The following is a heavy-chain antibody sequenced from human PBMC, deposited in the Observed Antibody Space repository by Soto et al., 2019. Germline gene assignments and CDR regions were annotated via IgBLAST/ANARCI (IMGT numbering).Heavy chain of an antibody. Sequence: GGSLRLSCAAFGFTFSSYSMSWVRQAPGKGLEWVSGFSTGGDGGTTYYIDSVKGRFTISRDNSKNMLFLQMNSLRGEDTAIYYCAKKVNSGPGSQFFDFWGQGTLATVSS. CDR2: FSTGGDGGTT. D-gene: IGHD3-10*01. J-gene: IGHJ4*02. V-gene: IGHV3-23*01. CDR1: GFTFSSYS. CDR3: AKKVNSGPGSQFFDF.